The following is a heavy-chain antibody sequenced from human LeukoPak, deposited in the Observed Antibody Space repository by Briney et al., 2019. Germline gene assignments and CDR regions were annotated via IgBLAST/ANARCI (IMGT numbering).Heavy chain of an antibody. V-gene: IGHV4-61*09. J-gene: IGHJ3*02. CDR3: AKTWSGTFHI. CDR2: TFSSGST. Sequence: ASETLSLTCTVSGGSINSGTDYWSWIRQPAGKGLEWIGHTFSSGSTNYNPSLKSRVTISVDTSKNQFSLSLTPVTAADTAIYYCAKTWSGTFHIWAQGTMVTVSS. D-gene: IGHD2-15*01. CDR1: GGSINSGTDY.